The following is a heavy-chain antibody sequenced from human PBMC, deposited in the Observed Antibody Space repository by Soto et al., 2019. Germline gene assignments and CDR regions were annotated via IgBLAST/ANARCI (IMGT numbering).Heavy chain of an antibody. CDR1: GFTFRDHF. Sequence: GGSLRLSCTVSGFTFRDHFMAWVRQAPGKGLEWVSDISTTRNYTKYADSVKGPFSISRDHARNSVYLQMKRLKADDAAVYYGASVARDYYLCYFDYLGQGTLVTVSS. J-gene: IGHJ4*02. CDR2: ISTTRNYT. D-gene: IGHD3-3*01. V-gene: IGHV3-11*06. CDR3: ASVARDYYLCYFDY.